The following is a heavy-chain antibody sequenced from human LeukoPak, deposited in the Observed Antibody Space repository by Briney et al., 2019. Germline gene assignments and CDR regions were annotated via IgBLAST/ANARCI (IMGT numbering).Heavy chain of an antibody. CDR1: GYTFTSYY. V-gene: IGHV1-46*01. D-gene: IGHD6-13*01. J-gene: IGHJ5*02. CDR2: INPSGGST. CDR3: ARDSRHSSSRYNWFDP. Sequence: ASVTVSCKASGYTFTSYYTHWVRQAPGQGLEWMGIINPSGGSTSYAQKFQGRVAMTRDMSTSTVYMELSSLRSEDTAVYYCARDSRHSSSRYNWFDPWGQGTLVTVSS.